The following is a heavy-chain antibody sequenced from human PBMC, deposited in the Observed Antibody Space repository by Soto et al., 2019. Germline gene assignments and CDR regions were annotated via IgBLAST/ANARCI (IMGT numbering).Heavy chain of an antibody. Sequence: LSETLSLTCIVSGVSVTSYTWSWVRQPANKGLEWIGRVFSSVSATYNPSLKSRVSISMDTAENRISLKLDSVTAADAGVYFCARDGMTTGDTWGPGTLVTVSS. V-gene: IGHV4-4*07. CDR2: VFSSVSA. J-gene: IGHJ4*02. CDR3: ARDGMTTGDT. CDR1: GVSVTSYT. D-gene: IGHD2-21*02.